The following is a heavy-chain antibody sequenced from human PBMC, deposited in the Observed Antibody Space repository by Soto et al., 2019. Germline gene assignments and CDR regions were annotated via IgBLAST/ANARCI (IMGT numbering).Heavy chain of an antibody. CDR1: GDSVSSNSAG. Sequence: TLSLSCAITGDSVSSNSAGWSWVRQSPSRGLEWLGRTYYRSKWYYEYAVSVRGRITINPDTSKNQYSLQLNSVTPEDTAVYFCARGEQYSGRIFDYWGQGTLVTVSS. CDR3: ARGEQYSGRIFDY. D-gene: IGHD1-26*01. J-gene: IGHJ4*01. V-gene: IGHV6-1*01. CDR2: TYYRSKWYY.